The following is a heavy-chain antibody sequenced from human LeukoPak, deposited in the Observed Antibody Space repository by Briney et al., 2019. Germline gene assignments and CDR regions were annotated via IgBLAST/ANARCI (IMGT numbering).Heavy chain of an antibody. Sequence: PGGSLRLSCAASGFTFSSYAMHWVRQAPGKGLEWVAVISYDGSNKYYADSVKGRFTFSRDNSKNTPHLQMNSLRAEDTAVYYCAREYGGNSGPGGWGEGTLLTVSP. D-gene: IGHD4-23*01. CDR2: ISYDGSNK. J-gene: IGHJ4*02. V-gene: IGHV3-30-3*01. CDR1: GFTFSSYA. CDR3: AREYGGNSGPGG.